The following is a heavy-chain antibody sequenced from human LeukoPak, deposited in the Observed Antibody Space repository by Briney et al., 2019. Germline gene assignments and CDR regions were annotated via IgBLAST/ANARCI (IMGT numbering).Heavy chain of an antibody. D-gene: IGHD3-10*01. Sequence: GRSLRLSCAASGFTFSSYGMHWVRQAPGKGLEWVAVIWYDGSNKYYADSVKGRFTISRDSSTHPLYLQMNNLRAEDKAVYYCARDGYGGTMGRGVQPRYYFDYWGQGTLVTVSS. V-gene: IGHV3-33*01. CDR2: IWYDGSNK. J-gene: IGHJ4*02. CDR1: GFTFSSYG. CDR3: ARDGYGGTMGRGVQPRYYFDY.